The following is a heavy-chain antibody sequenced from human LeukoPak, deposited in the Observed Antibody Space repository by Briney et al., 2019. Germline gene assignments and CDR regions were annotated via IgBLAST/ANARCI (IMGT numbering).Heavy chain of an antibody. D-gene: IGHD4/OR15-4a*01. CDR3: AKAPGLGAMFDY. Sequence: GGSLRLSCAASGFTFSSYSMNWVRQAPGKGLEWVSAISGSGGSTYYADSVKGRFTISRDNSKNTLYLQMNSLRAEDTAVYYCAKAPGLGAMFDYWGQGTLVTVSS. CDR1: GFTFSSYS. V-gene: IGHV3-23*01. J-gene: IGHJ4*02. CDR2: ISGSGGST.